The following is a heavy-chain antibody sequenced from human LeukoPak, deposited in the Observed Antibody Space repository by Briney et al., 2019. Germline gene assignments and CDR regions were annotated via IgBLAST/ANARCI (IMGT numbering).Heavy chain of an antibody. V-gene: IGHV3-30*18. Sequence: PGRSLRLSCAASGFTLSTYGMHWVRQAPGKGLEWVAVISYDGTTEFYADSVKGRFAISRDNSRNTLYLQMSSLRVEDTAVYYCAKEVGKTSGWFNYFDYWGQGTLVTVSS. CDR1: GFTLSTYG. CDR2: ISYDGTTE. CDR3: AKEVGKTSGWFNYFDY. D-gene: IGHD6-19*01. J-gene: IGHJ4*02.